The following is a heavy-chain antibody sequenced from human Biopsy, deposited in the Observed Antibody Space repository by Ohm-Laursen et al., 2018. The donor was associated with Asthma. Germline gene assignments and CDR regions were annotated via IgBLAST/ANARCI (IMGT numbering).Heavy chain of an antibody. CDR3: ARCQVGYSSGWSLLLKKIYYSGMDV. CDR2: IMTVFGTT. J-gene: IGHJ6*02. Sequence: SSVKVSCKTSGDTFRTSAISWVRQAPGQGLEWLGGIMTVFGTTNYEQKFQGRVTITADESTSTAYMEVTSLRSEDTAIYYCARCQVGYSSGWSLLLKKIYYSGMDVWGQGTAVTVSS. V-gene: IGHV1-69*01. CDR1: GDTFRTSA. D-gene: IGHD6-19*01.